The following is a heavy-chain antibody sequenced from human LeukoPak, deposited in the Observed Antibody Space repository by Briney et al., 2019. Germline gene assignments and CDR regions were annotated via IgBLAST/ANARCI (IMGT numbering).Heavy chain of an antibody. CDR2: ISGSGGST. CDR1: GFTFSSYA. J-gene: IGHJ4*02. CDR3: AKSSNYYGSGSYLDY. D-gene: IGHD3-10*01. V-gene: IGHV3-23*01. Sequence: GGSLRLSCAASGFTFSSYAMSWVRHAPGKGLELVSAISGSGGSTYYADSVKGRFTISRDNSKNTLYLQMNSLRAEDTAVYYCAKSSNYYGSGSYLDYWGQGTLVTVSS.